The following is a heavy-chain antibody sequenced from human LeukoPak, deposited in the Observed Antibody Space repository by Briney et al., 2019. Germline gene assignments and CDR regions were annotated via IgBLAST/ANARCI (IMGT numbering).Heavy chain of an antibody. Sequence: SVKVSCKASGGTFSSYAISWVRQAPGQGLEWMGGIIPTFGTANYAQKFQGRVTITTDESTSTAYMELSSLRSEDTAVYYCASRIAARPYDAFDIWGQGTMVTVSS. CDR2: IIPTFGTA. J-gene: IGHJ3*02. CDR1: GGTFSSYA. CDR3: ASRIAARPYDAFDI. V-gene: IGHV1-69*05. D-gene: IGHD6-6*01.